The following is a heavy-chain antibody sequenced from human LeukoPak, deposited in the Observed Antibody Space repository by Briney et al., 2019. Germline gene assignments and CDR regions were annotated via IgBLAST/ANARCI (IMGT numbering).Heavy chain of an antibody. CDR1: GGSVSSASSY. Sequence: PSETLSLTCTVSGGSVSSASSYWSWIRQPPGKGLEWIGYIYYSGSTNYNPSLKSRVTISVDTSKNQFSLKLRSVTAADTAVYYCARTDLGRHFDYWGQGTLVTVSS. V-gene: IGHV4-61*01. CDR3: ARTDLGRHFDY. J-gene: IGHJ4*02. D-gene: IGHD1-26*01. CDR2: IYYSGST.